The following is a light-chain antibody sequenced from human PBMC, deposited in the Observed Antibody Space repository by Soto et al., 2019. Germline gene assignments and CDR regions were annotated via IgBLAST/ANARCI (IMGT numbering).Light chain of an antibody. CDR2: DAS. Sequence: EIVLTQSPATLSLSPGERATLSCRASQSVSSYLAWYQQKPGQAPRLLIYDASNRASGIPARFSGSGSGTEFTLTISSLQSEDFAVYYCPQYNDWPRTFGQGTMVDI. J-gene: IGKJ1*01. V-gene: IGKV3-11*01. CDR3: PQYNDWPRT. CDR1: QSVSSY.